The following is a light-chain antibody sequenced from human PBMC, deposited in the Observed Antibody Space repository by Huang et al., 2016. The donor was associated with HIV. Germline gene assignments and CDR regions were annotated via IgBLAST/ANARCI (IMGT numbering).Light chain of an antibody. V-gene: IGKV1-5*03. CDR1: QSISSW. J-gene: IGKJ5*01. CDR3: QQYNSSIT. Sequence: DIQMTQSPSTLSASVGDRVTISCRASQSISSWLAWYQQKPGKVPKLLIYKSSSLEIGVPARFSGSGSGTEFTLTISSLQPDDFATYYSQQYNSSITFGQGTRLEMK. CDR2: KSS.